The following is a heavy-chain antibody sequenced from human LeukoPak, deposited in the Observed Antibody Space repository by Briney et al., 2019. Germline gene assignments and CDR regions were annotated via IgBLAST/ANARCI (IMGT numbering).Heavy chain of an antibody. Sequence: GGSLRLSCAASGFTFDVYTMHWVRQAPGKGLEWVSLISWDGGSTYYADSVKGRFTISRDNSKNSLYLQMNSLRTEDTALYYCAKGPRGFGELLYWFDPWGQGTLVTVSS. CDR1: GFTFDVYT. V-gene: IGHV3-43*01. D-gene: IGHD3-10*01. CDR3: AKGPRGFGELLYWFDP. J-gene: IGHJ5*02. CDR2: ISWDGGST.